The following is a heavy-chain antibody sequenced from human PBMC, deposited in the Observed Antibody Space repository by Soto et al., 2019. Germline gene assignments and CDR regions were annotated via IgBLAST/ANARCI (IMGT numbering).Heavy chain of an antibody. CDR1: GFTFSSYG. J-gene: IGHJ6*02. V-gene: IGHV3-30*18. CDR3: AKDGRDYYYGMDV. CDR2: ISYDGSNK. Sequence: QVQLVESGGGVVQPGRSLRLSCAASGFTFSSYGMHWVRQAPGKGLEWVAVISYDGSNKYYADSVKGRFTISRDNSKNPLYLQMNSLRAEDTAVYYCAKDGRDYYYGMDVWGQGTTVTVSS.